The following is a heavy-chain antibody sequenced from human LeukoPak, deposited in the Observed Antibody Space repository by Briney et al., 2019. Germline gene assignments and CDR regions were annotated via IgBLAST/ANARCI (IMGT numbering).Heavy chain of an antibody. V-gene: IGHV1-24*01. J-gene: IGHJ5*02. Sequence: ASVKVSCKISGYTLNDISVHWVRQLPGKGLEWMGGVDPDDGQRVYAQRFQGRVTMTEDTSTNTAYMELSRLRSEDTAVYFCAAVSGHYTLLDAWGQGALVTVST. CDR1: GYTLNDIS. D-gene: IGHD4-11*01. CDR3: AAVSGHYTLLDA. CDR2: VDPDDGQR.